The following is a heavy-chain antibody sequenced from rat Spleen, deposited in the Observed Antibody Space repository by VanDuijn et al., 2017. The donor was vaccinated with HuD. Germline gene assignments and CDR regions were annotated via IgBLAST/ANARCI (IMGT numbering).Heavy chain of an antibody. J-gene: IGHJ2*01. Sequence: EVQLVESDGGLVQPGRSLKLSCAASGFTFSSFAMAWVRQAPTKGLEWVASISYGGGSPYYRDSVKGRFTVSRENAKSTLYFLMDSLRSEDTATYYCARQGILRPGGDYFDYWGQGVMVTVAS. D-gene: IGHD1-6*01. V-gene: IGHV5-29*01. CDR1: GFTFSSFA. CDR2: ISYGGGSP. CDR3: ARQGILRPGGDYFDY.